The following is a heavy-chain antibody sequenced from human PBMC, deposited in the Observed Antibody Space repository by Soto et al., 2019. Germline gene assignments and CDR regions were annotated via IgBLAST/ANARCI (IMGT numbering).Heavy chain of an antibody. D-gene: IGHD3-3*02. CDR3: AKGRFDVVSISPFDH. CDR2: ISYDGSEE. J-gene: IGHJ4*01. V-gene: IGHV3-30*18. Sequence: GGSLRLSCAASGFTFSSFGMHWVRQAPGKGLEWVAVISYDGSEEYYADSVKGRATASRDNSKNTVYLQMNRLRGDDSAIYYCAKGRFDVVSISPFDHWGQGTLVTVSS. CDR1: GFTFSSFG.